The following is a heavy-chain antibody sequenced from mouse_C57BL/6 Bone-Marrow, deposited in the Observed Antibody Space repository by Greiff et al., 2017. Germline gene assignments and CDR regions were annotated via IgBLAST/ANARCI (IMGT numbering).Heavy chain of an antibody. Sequence: VQGVESGGGLVKPGGSLKLSCAASGFTFSDYGMHWVRQAPEKGLEWVAYISSGSSTIYYADTVKGRFTISRDNAKNTLFLQMTSLRSEDTAMYYCATGTAQASFAYWGQGTLVTVSA. CDR2: ISSGSSTI. J-gene: IGHJ3*01. CDR3: ATGTAQASFAY. D-gene: IGHD3-2*02. CDR1: GFTFSDYG. V-gene: IGHV5-17*01.